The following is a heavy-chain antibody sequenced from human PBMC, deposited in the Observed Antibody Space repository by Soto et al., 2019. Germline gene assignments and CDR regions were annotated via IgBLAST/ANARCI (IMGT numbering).Heavy chain of an antibody. D-gene: IGHD3-16*01. CDR1: GFSFSGYS. J-gene: IGHJ4*02. CDR2: ISPTDGI. CDR3: AKDFFGEGLAY. Sequence: KPGGSLRLSCAASGFSFSGYSMNWVRQAPGKGLEWVSCISPTDGIKYIESVKGRFTISRDDAKKSLYLQLNSLRVEDTAIYYCAKDFFGEGLAYWGQGTLVTVSS. V-gene: IGHV3-21*01.